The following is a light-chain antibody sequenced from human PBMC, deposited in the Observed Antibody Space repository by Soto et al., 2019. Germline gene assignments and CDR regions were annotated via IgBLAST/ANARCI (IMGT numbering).Light chain of an antibody. CDR1: QSVSSSY. J-gene: IGKJ1*01. CDR2: DAF. Sequence: EIVSTQSPGTLSLSPGGRATLPCRASQSVSSSYFAWYQQKPGQAPRLLIYDAFTRATGIPDRFSGSGSGTDFTLTISRLEPEDFAVYYCQQFGSSRTFGQGTKVDI. CDR3: QQFGSSRT. V-gene: IGKV3-20*01.